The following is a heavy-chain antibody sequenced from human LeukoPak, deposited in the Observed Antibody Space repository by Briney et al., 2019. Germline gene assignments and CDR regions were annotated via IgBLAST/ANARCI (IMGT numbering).Heavy chain of an antibody. CDR3: ARLYSYGSGGAFDI. Sequence: SETLSLTCTVAGGSISSYYWSWSRQPPGKGLEWIGYIYYSGSTNYNPSLKSRVTISVDTSKNQFSLKLSSVTAADTAVYYCARLYSYGSGGAFDIWGQGTMVTVSS. CDR1: GGSISSYY. V-gene: IGHV4-59*01. D-gene: IGHD5-18*01. CDR2: IYYSGST. J-gene: IGHJ3*02.